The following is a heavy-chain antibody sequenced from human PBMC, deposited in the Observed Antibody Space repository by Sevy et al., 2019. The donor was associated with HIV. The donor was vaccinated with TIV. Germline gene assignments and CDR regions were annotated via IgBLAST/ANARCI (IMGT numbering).Heavy chain of an antibody. J-gene: IGHJ4*02. D-gene: IGHD2-21*02. Sequence: ASVKVSCKASGYTFTSYYIHWVRQAPGQGLECMGIINPSGGGTNYAQKFQGRVIFTRDTSTSTVYMELSSLRAEDTAVYYCARVESCGGDCYYSDYWGQGTQVTVSS. CDR3: ARVESCGGDCYYSDY. CDR1: GYTFTSYY. V-gene: IGHV1-46*01. CDR2: INPSGGGT.